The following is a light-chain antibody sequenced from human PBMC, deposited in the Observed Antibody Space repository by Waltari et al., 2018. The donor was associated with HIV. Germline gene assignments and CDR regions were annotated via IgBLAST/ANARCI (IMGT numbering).Light chain of an antibody. CDR2: WAS. CDR3: QQFYRTPYT. V-gene: IGKV4-1*01. CDR1: QTIFYSSNNKNY. J-gene: IGKJ2*01. Sequence: DIVMTQSPDSLAVSLDEKATITCKSSQTIFYSSNNKNYLAWFQQKPGQSPKLLISWASTREFGVPDRFSGSGSGTDFTLTISSLQAEDVAVYYCQQFYRTPYTFGQGTRLEFK.